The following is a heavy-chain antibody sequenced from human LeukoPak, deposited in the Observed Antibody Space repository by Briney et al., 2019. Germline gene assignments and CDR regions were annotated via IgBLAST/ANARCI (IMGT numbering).Heavy chain of an antibody. CDR3: ARRAGEYSHPYDY. CDR2: IYSGGNT. Sequence: GGSLRRACTVSGFTVSSNSMSWVRQAPRKGLEWVSFIYSGGNTHYSDSVKGRFTISRDNSKNTLYLQMNSLRAEDTAVYYCARRAGEYSHPYDYWGQGTLVTVSS. V-gene: IGHV3-53*01. CDR1: GFTVSSNS. D-gene: IGHD2/OR15-2a*01. J-gene: IGHJ4*02.